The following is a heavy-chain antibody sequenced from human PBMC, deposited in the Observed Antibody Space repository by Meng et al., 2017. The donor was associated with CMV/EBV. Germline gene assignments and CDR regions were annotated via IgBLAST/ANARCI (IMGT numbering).Heavy chain of an antibody. D-gene: IGHD3-22*01. Sequence: QVRLPQSGPGLLNPLGTLSRTCTFSVGSISSYYWSWILQPAGKGLEWIGRIYTSGSTNYNPSLKSRVTMSVDTSKNQFSLKLSSVTAADTAVYYCARGGLYYYDSSGHFDYWGQGTLVTVSS. CDR2: IYTSGST. V-gene: IGHV4-4*07. J-gene: IGHJ4*02. CDR1: VGSISSYY. CDR3: ARGGLYYYDSSGHFDY.